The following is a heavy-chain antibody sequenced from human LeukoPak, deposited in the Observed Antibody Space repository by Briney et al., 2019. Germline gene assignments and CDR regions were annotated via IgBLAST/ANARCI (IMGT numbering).Heavy chain of an antibody. V-gene: IGHV3-66*02. CDR1: GFTVSSNY. CDR3: ARASISTDFWSGYYTGTGYYYYYMDV. J-gene: IGHJ6*03. Sequence: GGSLRLSCAASGFTVSSNYMSWVRQAPGKGLEWVSVIYSGGSTYYADSVKGRFTISRDNSKNTLYLQMNSLRAEDTAVYYCARASISTDFWSGYYTGTGYYYYYMDVWGKGTTVTVSS. D-gene: IGHD3-3*01. CDR2: IYSGGST.